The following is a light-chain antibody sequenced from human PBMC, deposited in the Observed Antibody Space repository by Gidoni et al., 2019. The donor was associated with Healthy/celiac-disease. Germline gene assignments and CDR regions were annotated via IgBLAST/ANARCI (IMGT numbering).Light chain of an antibody. V-gene: IGKV3-15*01. CDR2: GAS. J-gene: IGKJ5*01. CDR3: QQYNNWMPIT. CDR1: QSGSSH. Sequence: IVFSPSPATLSVSPWESATLSCKASQSGSSHLAWYHQKPGQAPRLSIYGASNRATGIPARFSGIGSGTEYTLTISSLESEEFAVYYSQQYNNWMPITFGQGTRLEIK.